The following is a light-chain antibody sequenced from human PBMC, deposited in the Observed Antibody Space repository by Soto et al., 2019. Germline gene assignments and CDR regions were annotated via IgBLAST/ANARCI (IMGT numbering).Light chain of an antibody. CDR2: GVF. V-gene: IGKV3D-20*02. CDR1: QSLSSNY. J-gene: IGKJ5*01. CDR3: QQRNAWQPVT. Sequence: TQSPDTLSLSPGERASLSCGASQSLSSNYLAWYQQKPGQTPRLIMYGVFNRANGIPARFSGSGSGTDFTLTLRSLEPEDSAVYYCQQRNAWQPVTFGQGTRLEIK.